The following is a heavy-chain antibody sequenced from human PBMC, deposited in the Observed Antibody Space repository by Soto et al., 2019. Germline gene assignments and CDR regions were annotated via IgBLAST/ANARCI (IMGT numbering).Heavy chain of an antibody. V-gene: IGHV3-11*05. J-gene: IGHJ2*01. CDR2: INSSSTYT. CDR3: ARIIASAGGRRYFDL. Sequence: QVQLVESGGGLVKPGGSLRLSCAASGFTFSDYYMSWIRQAPGKGLEWVSYINSSSTYTNYADSVKGRFTISRDNAKNSRDLQMNSLRAEDTAVYYCARIIASAGGRRYFDLWGRGTRVTVSS. CDR1: GFTFSDYY. D-gene: IGHD6-13*01.